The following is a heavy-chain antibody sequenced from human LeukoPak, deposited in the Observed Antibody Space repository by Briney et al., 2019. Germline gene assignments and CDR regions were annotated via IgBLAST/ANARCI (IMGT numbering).Heavy chain of an antibody. CDR2: ISPYNGNT. V-gene: IGHV1-18*01. Sequence: ASVKVSCKSSGYIFINYGINWVRQAPGQGLEWMGWISPYNGNTNYAQKLQGRVTLTTDTSTSTAYMELRSLRSDDTAIYYCAREREDGYNYGDDYWGQGTLVTVSS. CDR1: GYIFINYG. CDR3: AREREDGYNYGDDY. J-gene: IGHJ4*02. D-gene: IGHD5-24*01.